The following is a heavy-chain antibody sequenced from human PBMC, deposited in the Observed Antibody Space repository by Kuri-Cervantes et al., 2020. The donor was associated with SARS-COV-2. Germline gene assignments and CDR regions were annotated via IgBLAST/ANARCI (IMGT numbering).Heavy chain of an antibody. V-gene: IGHV4-34*01. CDR3: ARAARFLEWLPQYYFDY. CDR2: INHSGST. Sequence: SQTLSLTCAVYGGSFSGYYWSWIRQPPGKGLEWIGEINHSGSTNYNPSLKSRVTISVDTSKNQFSLKLSSVTAADTAVYYCARAARFLEWLPQYYFDYWGQGTLVTVSS. J-gene: IGHJ4*02. D-gene: IGHD3-3*01. CDR1: GGSFSGYY.